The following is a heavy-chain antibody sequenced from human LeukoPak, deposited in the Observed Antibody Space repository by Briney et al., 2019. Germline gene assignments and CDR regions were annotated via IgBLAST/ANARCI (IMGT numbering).Heavy chain of an antibody. J-gene: IGHJ3*02. CDR1: GYSFTSYW. V-gene: IGHV5-51*01. CDR3: AKGLHSSSWYWDAFDI. CDR2: IYPGDSDT. D-gene: IGHD6-13*01. Sequence: GESLKISCKASGYSFTSYWIGWVRQMPGKGLEWMGIIYPGDSDTRYSPSFQGQVTISADKSISTAYLQWSSLKASDTARYYCAKGLHSSSWYWDAFDIWGQGTMVTVSS.